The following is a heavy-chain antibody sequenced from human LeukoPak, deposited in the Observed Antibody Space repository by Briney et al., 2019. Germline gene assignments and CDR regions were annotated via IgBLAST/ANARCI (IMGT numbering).Heavy chain of an antibody. J-gene: IGHJ6*03. CDR2: INHSGST. D-gene: IGHD1-26*01. V-gene: IGHV4-34*01. Sequence: SETLSLTCAVYGGSFSGYYWSWIRQPPGKGLEWIGEINHSGSTNYNPSLKSRVTISVDTSKNQFSLKLSSVTAADTAVYYCARLYSESYLYYYYMDVGCKGTTVNIS. CDR3: ARLYSESYLYYYYMDV. CDR1: GGSFSGYY.